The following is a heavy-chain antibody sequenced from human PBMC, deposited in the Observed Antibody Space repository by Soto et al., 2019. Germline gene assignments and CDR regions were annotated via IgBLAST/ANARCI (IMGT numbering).Heavy chain of an antibody. D-gene: IGHD5-18*01. CDR2: IDPSDSYT. V-gene: IGHV5-10-1*01. Sequence: GESLKISCKGSGYSFTSYWISWVRQMPGKGLEWMGRIDPSDSYTNYSPSFQGHVAISADNSISTAYLQWSSLKASDTAIYYCASMTRGYSYAYDYWGQVTLVTVSS. J-gene: IGHJ4*02. CDR3: ASMTRGYSYAYDY. CDR1: GYSFTSYW.